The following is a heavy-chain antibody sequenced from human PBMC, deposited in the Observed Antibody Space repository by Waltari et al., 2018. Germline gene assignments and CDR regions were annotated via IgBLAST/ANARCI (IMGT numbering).Heavy chain of an antibody. J-gene: IGHJ5*02. Sequence: QVQLQESGPGLVKPSETLSLTCTVSGGSISSYYWMWVRQAPGKGLEWIGYVYYSGSTNYNPSLKSRVTMSVETSKNQFSLKLTSVTTADTAVYYCARSPYRNSPLSAWGQGTLVTVSS. CDR1: GGSISSYY. D-gene: IGHD3-16*02. CDR3: ARSPYRNSPLSA. V-gene: IGHV4-59*01. CDR2: VYYSGST.